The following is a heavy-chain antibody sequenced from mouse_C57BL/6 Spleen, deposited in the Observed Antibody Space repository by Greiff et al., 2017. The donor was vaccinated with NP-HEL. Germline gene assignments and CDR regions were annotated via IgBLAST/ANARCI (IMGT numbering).Heavy chain of an antibody. Sequence: VQLQQSGPELVKPGASVKISCKASGYTFTDYYMNWVKQSHGKSLEWIGDINPNNGGTSYNQKFKGKATLTVDKSSSTAYMELRSLTSEDSAVYYCARYGYGSSNWYFDVWGTGTTVTVSS. D-gene: IGHD1-1*01. CDR3: ARYGYGSSNWYFDV. CDR1: GYTFTDYY. CDR2: INPNNGGT. J-gene: IGHJ1*03. V-gene: IGHV1-26*01.